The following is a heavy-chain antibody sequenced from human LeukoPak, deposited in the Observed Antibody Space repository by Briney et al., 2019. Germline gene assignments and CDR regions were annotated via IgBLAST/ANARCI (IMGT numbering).Heavy chain of an antibody. Sequence: ASVKVSCKASGYTFTGYYMHWVRQAPGQGLEWMGRINPNSGGTNYAQKFQGRVTMTRDTSISTAYMELSRLRSEDTAVYYCARGTPPSVGDGYNIDYWGQGTLVTVSS. V-gene: IGHV1-2*06. CDR1: GYTFTGYY. CDR2: INPNSGGT. J-gene: IGHJ4*02. CDR3: ARGTPPSVGDGYNIDY. D-gene: IGHD5-24*01.